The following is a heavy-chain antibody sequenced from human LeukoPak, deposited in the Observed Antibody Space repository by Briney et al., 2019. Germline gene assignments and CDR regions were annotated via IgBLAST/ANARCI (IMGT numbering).Heavy chain of an antibody. CDR3: ARPYDSSGNDLGY. J-gene: IGHJ4*02. CDR2: ISPYTGDT. Sequence: GASVKVSCKASGYLFINYGITWLRQAPGQGLEWMIWISPYTGDTNHAQQFQGRVTMTTDTSTSTAYMELRSLRSDDTAVYYCARPYDSSGNDLGYWGQGTLVTVSS. D-gene: IGHD3-22*01. V-gene: IGHV1-18*01. CDR1: GYLFINYG.